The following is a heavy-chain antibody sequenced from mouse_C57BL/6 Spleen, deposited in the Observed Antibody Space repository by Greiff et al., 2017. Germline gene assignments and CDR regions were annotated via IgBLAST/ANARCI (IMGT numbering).Heavy chain of an antibody. D-gene: IGHD2-3*01. CDR3: ARGGWLPSMDY. Sequence: QVQLQQPGAELVRPGASVKLSCKASGYTFTDYYINWVKQRPGQGLEWIARLYPGSGNTYYNEKFKGKATLTAEKSSSTAYMQLSSLTSEDSAVYFCARGGWLPSMDYWGQGTSVTVSS. CDR1: GYTFTDYY. J-gene: IGHJ4*01. V-gene: IGHV1-76*01. CDR2: LYPGSGNT.